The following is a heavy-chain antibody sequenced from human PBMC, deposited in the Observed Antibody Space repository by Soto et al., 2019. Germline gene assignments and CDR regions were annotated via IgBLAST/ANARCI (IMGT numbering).Heavy chain of an antibody. V-gene: IGHV4-59*01. Sequence: QVQLQESGPGLEKASETLSLTCTVSGGSMSGYYWSGIRQPPGKGLEWIGFIYDSGTTNYNPSLKSRGTISIDTSKNQFSLKLTSVTAADTAVYYCARVSHIVVVPAVRGAFDIWGKGTMITVPS. CDR3: ARVSHIVVVPAVRGAFDI. CDR1: GGSMSGYY. CDR2: IYDSGTT. D-gene: IGHD2-21*02. J-gene: IGHJ3*02.